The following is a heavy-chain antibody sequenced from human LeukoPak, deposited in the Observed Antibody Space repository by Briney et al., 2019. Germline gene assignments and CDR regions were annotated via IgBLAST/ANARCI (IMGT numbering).Heavy chain of an antibody. CDR2: IYYSGST. J-gene: IGHJ1*01. CDR1: GGSISNYY. CDR3: ARALSGTYGLFQH. Sequence: SETLSLTCTVSGGSISNYYWSWIRQPPGKGLEWVGYIYYSGSTYYNPSLRSRVTISVDTSKNQFSLNLNSVTAADTAVYYCARALSGTYGLFQHWGQGTLVTVSS. D-gene: IGHD1-26*01. V-gene: IGHV4-59*01.